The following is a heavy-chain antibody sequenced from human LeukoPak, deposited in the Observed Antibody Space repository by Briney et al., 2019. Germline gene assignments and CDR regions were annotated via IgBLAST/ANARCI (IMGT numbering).Heavy chain of an antibody. CDR1: GFTFSSYG. V-gene: IGHV3-30*18. CDR3: AKDLTGGGEFDP. Sequence: GRSLRLSCAAYGFTFSSYGMHWVRQAPGKGLEWVAVISYDGSNKYYEDSVKGRFTISRDNSKNTLYLQMNSLRAEDTAVYYCAKDLTGGGEFDPWGQGTLVTVSS. CDR2: ISYDGSNK. D-gene: IGHD3-16*01. J-gene: IGHJ5*02.